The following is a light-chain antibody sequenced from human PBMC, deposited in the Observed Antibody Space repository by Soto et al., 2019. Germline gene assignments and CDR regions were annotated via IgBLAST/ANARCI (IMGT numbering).Light chain of an antibody. CDR2: DVS. J-gene: IGLJ1*01. CDR3: SSYTSSSSYV. Sequence: QSALTQPASVSGSPGQSITISCTGTSSDVGGYNYVSWYQQHPGKAPQLMIYDVSNRPSGVSNRFSGSKSGNTASLTISGLPAEDEADYYCSSYTSSSSYVFGTGTKLTVL. CDR1: SSDVGGYNY. V-gene: IGLV2-14*01.